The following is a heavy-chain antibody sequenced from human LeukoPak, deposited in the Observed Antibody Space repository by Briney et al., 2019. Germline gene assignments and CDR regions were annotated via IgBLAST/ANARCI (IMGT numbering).Heavy chain of an antibody. J-gene: IGHJ6*03. D-gene: IGHD3-10*01. CDR1: GFTFSSHW. V-gene: IGHV3-21*01. CDR2: ISSSSSYI. Sequence: TGGSLRLSCAASGFTFSSHWMHWVRQAPGKGLEWVSSISSSSSYIYYADSVKGRFTISRDNAKNSLYLQMNSLRAEDTAVYYCARGRNYYGSGSYLPNYYYYYYMDVWGKGTTVTVSS. CDR3: ARGRNYYGSGSYLPNYYYYYYMDV.